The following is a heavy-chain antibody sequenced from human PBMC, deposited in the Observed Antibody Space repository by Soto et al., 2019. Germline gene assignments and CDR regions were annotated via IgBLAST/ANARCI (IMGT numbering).Heavy chain of an antibody. J-gene: IGHJ3*02. CDR3: ARRKVDSSGWYFGAFDI. D-gene: IGHD6-19*01. CDR1: GYSFTSYW. CDR2: IYPGDSDT. V-gene: IGHV5-51*01. Sequence: PGESLKISCKGSGYSFTSYWIVWVRQMPGKGLEWMGIIYPGDSDTRYSPSFQGQVTISADKSISTAYLQWSSLKASDTAMYYCARRKVDSSGWYFGAFDIWGQGTMVTVSS.